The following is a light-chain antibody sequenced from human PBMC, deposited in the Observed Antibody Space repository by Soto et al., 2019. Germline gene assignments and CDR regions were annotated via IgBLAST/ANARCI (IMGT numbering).Light chain of an antibody. CDR2: GNT. J-gene: IGLJ1*01. CDR3: QSYDSSLSAHYV. CDR1: SSNIGAGYD. V-gene: IGLV1-40*01. Sequence: QAVVTQPPSVSGAPGQRVTISCTGSSSNIGAGYDVHWYQQVPGTAPKLLIYGNTNRPSGVPDRFSGSKSDTSASLAITGLQAEDEADYYCQSYDSSLSAHYVFGTGTKLTVL.